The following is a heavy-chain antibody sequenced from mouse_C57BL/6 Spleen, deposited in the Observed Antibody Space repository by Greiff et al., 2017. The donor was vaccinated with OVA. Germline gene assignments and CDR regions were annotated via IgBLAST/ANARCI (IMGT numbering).Heavy chain of an antibody. CDR2: ISSGGDYI. CDR3: TRVYYGNYNAMDY. CDR1: GFTFSSYA. Sequence: EVNVVESGEGLVKPGGSLKLSCAASGFTFSSYAMSWVRQTPEKRLEWVAYISSGGDYIYYADTVKGRFTISRDNARNTLYLQMSSLKSEDTAMYYCTRVYYGNYNAMDYWGQGTSVTVSS. J-gene: IGHJ4*01. V-gene: IGHV5-9-1*02. D-gene: IGHD2-1*01.